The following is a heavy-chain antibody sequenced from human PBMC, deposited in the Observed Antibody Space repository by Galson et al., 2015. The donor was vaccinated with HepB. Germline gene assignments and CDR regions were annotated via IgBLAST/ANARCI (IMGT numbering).Heavy chain of an antibody. CDR1: GFTFRSYW. V-gene: IGHV3-7*01. Sequence: SLRLSCAASGFTFRSYWMSWVRQAPGKGLEWVANIKQDGSERYYVDSVKGRFTISGDNAKNSLYLQMSSLRAEDTAVYYCARGHGSRDAFDIWGQGTMVTVPS. CDR2: IKQDGSER. D-gene: IGHD3-10*01. CDR3: ARGHGSRDAFDI. J-gene: IGHJ3*02.